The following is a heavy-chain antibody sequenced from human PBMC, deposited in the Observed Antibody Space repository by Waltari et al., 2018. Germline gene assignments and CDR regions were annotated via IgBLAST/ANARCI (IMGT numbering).Heavy chain of an antibody. D-gene: IGHD1-26*01. CDR3: ASIAWELLRPYYYYMDV. CDR1: GGSISSHY. Sequence: QVQLQESGPGLVKPSETLSLTCTVSGGSISSHYWSWIRQPPGKGLEWIGYIYYSGSTNYNPSLKRRVTIAVDTSKNQFSLKLSSVTAADTAVYYCASIAWELLRPYYYYMDVWGKGTTVTVSS. V-gene: IGHV4-59*08. CDR2: IYYSGST. J-gene: IGHJ6*03.